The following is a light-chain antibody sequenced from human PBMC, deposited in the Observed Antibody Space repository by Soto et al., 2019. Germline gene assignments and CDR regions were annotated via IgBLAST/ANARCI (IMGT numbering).Light chain of an antibody. V-gene: IGLV2-14*01. J-gene: IGLJ1*01. CDR1: TSDVGGYNY. Sequence: QSVLPQPASVSGSPGQSIAISCTGTTSDVGGYNYVSWYQQHPGKVPKLLIHEVSNRPSGVSNRFSGSKSGNTASLTISGLQAEDEADYYCLSKTSTISHVFGTGTKVTVL. CDR3: LSKTSTISHV. CDR2: EVS.